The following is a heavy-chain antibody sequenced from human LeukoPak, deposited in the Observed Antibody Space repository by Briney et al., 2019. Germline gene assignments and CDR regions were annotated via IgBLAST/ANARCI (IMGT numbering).Heavy chain of an antibody. V-gene: IGHV5-51*01. CDR3: ARHLFSSSPSDY. CDR2: IYPADSDT. J-gene: IGHJ4*02. D-gene: IGHD6-13*01. CDR1: GYSFFSYW. Sequence: GESLKISCKGSGYSFFSYWIGWVRQMPGTGLEWMGIIYPADSDTTYSPSFQGQVTISADKSISTAYLQWSSLKASDTAMYYCARHLFSSSPSDYWGQGTLVTVSS.